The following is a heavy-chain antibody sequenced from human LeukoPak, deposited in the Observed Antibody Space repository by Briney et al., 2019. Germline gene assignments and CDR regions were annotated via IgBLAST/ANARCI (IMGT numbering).Heavy chain of an antibody. J-gene: IGHJ4*02. CDR3: ARPFDSGYYVPFDY. D-gene: IGHD3-3*01. Sequence: PGGSLRLSCAASGFSFSTSVMHWVRQAPGKGLEWVAVISFDGIYKNYADSVKGRFTVSRDNSKSTVFLQMNSLRPEDTAVYYCARPFDSGYYVPFDYWGQGTLVTVSS. CDR2: ISFDGIYK. CDR1: GFSFSTSV. V-gene: IGHV3-30*03.